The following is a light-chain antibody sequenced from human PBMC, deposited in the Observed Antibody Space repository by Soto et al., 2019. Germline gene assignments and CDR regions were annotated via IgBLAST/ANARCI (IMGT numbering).Light chain of an antibody. CDR3: QQSDSTPYT. Sequence: IPMTPSPSSLSASVGDRVTITFRASQSISNYLNWYQQKPGKAPNLLIYDASSLLSGVPSRFSGSGSGTDFTLTISSLQPEDFSIYYCQQSDSTPYTFGQGTKVDIK. J-gene: IGKJ2*01. CDR2: DAS. CDR1: QSISNY. V-gene: IGKV1-39*01.